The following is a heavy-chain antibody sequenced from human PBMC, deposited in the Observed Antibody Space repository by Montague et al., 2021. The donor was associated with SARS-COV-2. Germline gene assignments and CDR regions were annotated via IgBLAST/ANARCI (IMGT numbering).Heavy chain of an antibody. CDR3: AREYIEAAGHGNDY. D-gene: IGHD6-13*01. CDR2: ISRSGSII. J-gene: IGHJ4*02. Sequence: SLRLSCAASGFTFSSYEMNWVRQAPGKGLEWVSYISRSGSIIYYADSVKGRFTISRDNAKNSLYLQMNSLRAEDTAVYYCAREYIEAAGHGNDYWGQGTLVTGSS. V-gene: IGHV3-48*03. CDR1: GFTFSSYE.